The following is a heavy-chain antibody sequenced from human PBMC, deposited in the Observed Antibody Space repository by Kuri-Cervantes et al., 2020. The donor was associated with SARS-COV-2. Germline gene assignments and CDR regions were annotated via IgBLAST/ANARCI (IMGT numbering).Heavy chain of an antibody. V-gene: IGHV3-7*03. CDR2: IKQDGSEK. J-gene: IGHJ5*02. D-gene: IGHD4-17*01. CDR3: ARALNDYGMFDP. CDR1: GFAFSSYW. Sequence: GESLKISCAASGFAFSSYWMSWVRQAPGKGLEWVANIKQDGSEKYYVDSVKGRFTISRDNAKNSLYLQMNSLRAEDTAVYYCARALNDYGMFDPWGQGTLVTVSS.